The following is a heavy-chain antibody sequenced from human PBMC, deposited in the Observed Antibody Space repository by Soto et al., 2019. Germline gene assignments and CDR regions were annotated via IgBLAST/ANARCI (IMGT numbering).Heavy chain of an antibody. D-gene: IGHD3-3*01. CDR2: IYYSGST. V-gene: IGHV4-30-4*01. CDR3: ARVISYDFWSGPWSSNWFDP. J-gene: IGHJ5*02. Sequence: SETLSLTCTVSGGSISSGDYYWSWIRQPPGKGLEWIGYIYYSGSTYYNPSLKSRVTISVDTSKNQFSLKLSSVTAADTAVYYCARVISYDFWSGPWSSNWFDPWGHVTLVTACS. CDR1: GGSISSGDYY.